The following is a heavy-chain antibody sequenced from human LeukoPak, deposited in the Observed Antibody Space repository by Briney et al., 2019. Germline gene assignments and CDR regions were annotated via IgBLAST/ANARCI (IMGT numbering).Heavy chain of an antibody. CDR2: INHSGST. V-gene: IGHV4-34*01. CDR1: GGSFSGYY. CDR3: ARGPDY. J-gene: IGHJ4*02. Sequence: SETLSLTCAVYGGSFSGYYWSWIRQPPGKGLEWIGEINHSGSTNYNPSLKSRVTMSVDTSKNQFSLKLSSVTAADTAVYYCARGPDYWGQGTLVTVSS.